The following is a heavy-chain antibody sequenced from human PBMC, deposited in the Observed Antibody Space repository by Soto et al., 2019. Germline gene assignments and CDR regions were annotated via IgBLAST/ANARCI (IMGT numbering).Heavy chain of an antibody. CDR2: ISYGGVNK. J-gene: IGHJ4*02. D-gene: IGHD3-22*01. CDR1: GFTFSTSV. CDR3: AREEFEDGRGHFDY. Sequence: QVQLVESGGGVVQPGGSLRLSCAAYGFTFSTSVMHWVRQAPGKGLEWMAIISYGGVNKYYADSVKGRFTISRDISESTLYLQMNSLRTEDTAVYYCAREEFEDGRGHFDYWGQGTLVSVSS. V-gene: IGHV3-30-3*01.